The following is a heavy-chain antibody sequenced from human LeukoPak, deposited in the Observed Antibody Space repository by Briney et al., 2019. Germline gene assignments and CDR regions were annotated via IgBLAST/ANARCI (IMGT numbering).Heavy chain of an antibody. D-gene: IGHD3-22*01. CDR1: GFTFSSYA. CDR2: IYSGGST. Sequence: GGSLRLSCAASGFTFSSYAMSWVRQAPGKGLEWVSVIYSGGSTYYADSVKGRFTISRHNSKNTLYLQMNSLRAEDTAVYYCAKDIVRYYYDSSGYYQFDYWGQGTLVTVSS. V-gene: IGHV3-23*03. CDR3: AKDIVRYYYDSSGYYQFDY. J-gene: IGHJ4*02.